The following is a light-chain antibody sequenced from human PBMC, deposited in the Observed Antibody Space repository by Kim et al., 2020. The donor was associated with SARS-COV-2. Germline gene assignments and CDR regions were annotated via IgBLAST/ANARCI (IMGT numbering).Light chain of an antibody. CDR1: NIGSKS. V-gene: IGLV3-21*04. J-gene: IGLJ2*01. CDR2: YYS. Sequence: SYELTHPPSVSVAPGKTARITCGGNNIGSKSVHWYQQKPGQAPVVVIYYYSGRPSGIPERFSGSNSENTATLTISRVEAGDEADYYCQLWDSSGDHPVFGGGTQLTVL. CDR3: QLWDSSGDHPV.